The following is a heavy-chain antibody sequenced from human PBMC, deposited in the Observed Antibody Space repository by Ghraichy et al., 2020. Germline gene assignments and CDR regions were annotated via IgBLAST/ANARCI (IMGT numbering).Heavy chain of an antibody. CDR3: ARVGGTTGVTRPYYYGMDV. CDR2: INPCGGST. V-gene: IGHV1-46*01. D-gene: IGHD4-23*01. J-gene: IGHJ6*02. CDR1: GYTFTSYY. Sequence: ASVKVSCKASGYTFTSYYMHWVRQAPGQGLEWMGIINPCGGSTSYAQKFQGRVTMTRDTSTSTVYMELSSLRSEDTAVYYCARVGGTTGVTRPYYYGMDVWGQGTTVTVSS.